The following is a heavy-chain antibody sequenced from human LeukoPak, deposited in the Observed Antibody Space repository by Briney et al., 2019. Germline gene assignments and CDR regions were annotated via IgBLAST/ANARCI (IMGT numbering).Heavy chain of an antibody. Sequence: GASVKVSCKASGYTFTGYYMHWVRQAPGQGLEWMGWINPNSGGTNYAQKFQGRVTMTGDTSISTAYMELSRLRSDDTAVYYCARYDYVWGSYRYYFDYWGQGTLVTVSS. V-gene: IGHV1-2*02. J-gene: IGHJ4*02. CDR2: INPNSGGT. D-gene: IGHD3-16*02. CDR3: ARYDYVWGSYRYYFDY. CDR1: GYTFTGYY.